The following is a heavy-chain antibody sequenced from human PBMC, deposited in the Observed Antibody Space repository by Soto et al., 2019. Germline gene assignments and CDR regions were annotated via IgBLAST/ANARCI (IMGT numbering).Heavy chain of an antibody. Sequence: WWSLRLSCSASEFTFNNYAMTWFRQTPGKGLEWVAGISGPGGRTYYADSVKGRFTISRDNSKNTLFLQMNGLRGEDTAVYYCAKVESYDFWGGYDYYDYSHYGMDVWGQGTTVTVSS. J-gene: IGHJ6*02. CDR1: EFTFNNYA. CDR2: ISGPGGRT. CDR3: AKVESYDFWGGYDYYDYSHYGMDV. V-gene: IGHV3-23*01. D-gene: IGHD3-3*01.